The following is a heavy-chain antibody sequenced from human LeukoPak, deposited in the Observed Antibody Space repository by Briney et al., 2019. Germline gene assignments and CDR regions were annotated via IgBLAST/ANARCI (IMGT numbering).Heavy chain of an antibody. CDR1: GFTFSSHG. Sequence: GGSLRLSCAASGFTFSSHGMHWVRQAPGKGLEWVAVISYDGSNKYYADSVKGRFTISRDNSKNTLYLQMNSLRAEDTAVYYCAKGGETATIGDYWGQGTLVTVSS. CDR3: AKGGETATIGDY. J-gene: IGHJ4*02. V-gene: IGHV3-30*18. CDR2: ISYDGSNK. D-gene: IGHD5-24*01.